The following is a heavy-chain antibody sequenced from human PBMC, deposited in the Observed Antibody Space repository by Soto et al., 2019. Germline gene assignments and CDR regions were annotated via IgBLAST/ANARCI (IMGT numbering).Heavy chain of an antibody. Sequence: QVQLVQSGAEVKKPGFSVKVSCKASGGTLSSYSINWVRQAPGQGLEWMGGIIPVFGSPSYAQWFQGRVTISADKSTPHACRDLGNRRSKDPAVYYCARVRRNQLPAETSHCDGMEGWGQGT. D-gene: IGHD2-2*01. CDR1: GGTLSSYS. CDR2: IIPVFGSP. CDR3: ARVRRNQLPAETSHCDGMEG. V-gene: IGHV1-69*06. J-gene: IGHJ6*01.